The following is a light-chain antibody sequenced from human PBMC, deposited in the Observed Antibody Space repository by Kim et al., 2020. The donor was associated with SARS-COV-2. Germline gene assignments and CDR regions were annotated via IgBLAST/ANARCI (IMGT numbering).Light chain of an antibody. CDR2: RNN. CDR1: SSNIGTNY. J-gene: IGLJ2*01. V-gene: IGLV1-47*01. CDR3: AAWDDSLTAMV. Sequence: RGTVPCSGSSSNIGTNYVNWYQHLPGTAPKLLIYRNNQRPSGVPDRFSGAKSGTSASLAISGLRSEDEADYYCAAWDDSLTAMVFGGGTQLTVL.